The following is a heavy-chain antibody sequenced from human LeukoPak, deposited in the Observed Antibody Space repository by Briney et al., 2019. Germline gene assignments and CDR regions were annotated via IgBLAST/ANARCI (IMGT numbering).Heavy chain of an antibody. CDR2: IKSDGAGT. CDR1: GFSFSSFW. Sequence: PGGSLRLSCAASGFSFSSFWMHWVRQAPGKGLVWVSGIKSDGAGTSYVDSVKGRFTISRDNAKNSLYLQMNSLRAEDTAVYYCARGGYYDSSGYYLAWGQGTMVTVSS. CDR3: ARGGYYDSSGYYLA. V-gene: IGHV3-74*01. D-gene: IGHD3-22*01. J-gene: IGHJ3*01.